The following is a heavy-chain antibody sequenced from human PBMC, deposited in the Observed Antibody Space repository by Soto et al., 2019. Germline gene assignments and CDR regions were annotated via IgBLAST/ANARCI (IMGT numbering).Heavy chain of an antibody. J-gene: IGHJ5*02. CDR2: IYYSGST. CDR1: GGSISSGGYY. V-gene: IGHV4-31*03. D-gene: IGHD3-10*01. Sequence: SETLSLTCTVSGGSISSGGYYWSWIRQHPGKGLEWIGYIYYSGSTYYNPSLKSRVTISVDTSKNQFSLKLSSVTAADTAVYYCARSPKIPGFYGPGSSRFDPWGQGTLVTVSS. CDR3: ARSPKIPGFYGPGSSRFDP.